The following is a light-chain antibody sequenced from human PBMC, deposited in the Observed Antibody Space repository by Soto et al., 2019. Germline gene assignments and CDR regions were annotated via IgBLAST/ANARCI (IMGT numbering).Light chain of an antibody. CDR2: GAS. Sequence: ILLTQSPGTLSLSPGERATLSCRASQSVSKNYLAWYQQKPGQAPRLLIYGASNRATGIPDRFSGSGSGTDFTLTISRMEPEDFAVYYCQQYGSSGTFGQGTKVDIK. CDR3: QQYGSSGT. CDR1: QSVSKNY. V-gene: IGKV3-20*01. J-gene: IGKJ1*01.